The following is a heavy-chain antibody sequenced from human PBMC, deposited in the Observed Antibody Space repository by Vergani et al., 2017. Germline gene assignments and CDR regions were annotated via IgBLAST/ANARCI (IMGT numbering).Heavy chain of an antibody. CDR2: ISSNGGRT. Sequence: VQLVESGGGLVQPGGSLRLSCAASGFTFSSYAMHWVRQAQGKGLEYVSAISSNGGRTYSADSVKGRFTISRDNSKNTLYLQMNSLRAEDTAVYYCAKGQEVRGVMIYWGQGTLVTVSS. J-gene: IGHJ4*02. CDR1: GFTFSSYA. CDR3: AKGQEVRGVMIY. D-gene: IGHD3-10*01. V-gene: IGHV3-64*04.